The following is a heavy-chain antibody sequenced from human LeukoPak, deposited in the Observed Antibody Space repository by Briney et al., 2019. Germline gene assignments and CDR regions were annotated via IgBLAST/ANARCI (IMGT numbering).Heavy chain of an antibody. CDR2: IYYSGST. CDR1: GGSISSYY. CDR3: ARLDYGGNSD. D-gene: IGHD4-23*01. J-gene: IGHJ4*02. Sequence: SETLSLTYTVSGGSISSYYWSWIRQPPGKGLEWIGYIYYSGSTNYNPSLKSRVTISVDTSKNQFSLKLSSVTAADTAVYYCARLDYGGNSDWGQGTLVTVSS. V-gene: IGHV4-59*08.